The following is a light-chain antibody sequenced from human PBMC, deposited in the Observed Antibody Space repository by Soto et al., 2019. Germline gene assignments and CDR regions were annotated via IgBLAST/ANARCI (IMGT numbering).Light chain of an antibody. CDR1: QTINNF. Sequence: EVVLTQSPATLSLSPGERATLSCRASQTINNFLAWYQQKPGQAPRLLIYDASSRAAGVPGRFSGSGSGTDFTLTITSLEPEDFALYHCQQRSTATFGGGTKV. V-gene: IGKV3-11*01. CDR3: QQRSTAT. CDR2: DAS. J-gene: IGKJ4*01.